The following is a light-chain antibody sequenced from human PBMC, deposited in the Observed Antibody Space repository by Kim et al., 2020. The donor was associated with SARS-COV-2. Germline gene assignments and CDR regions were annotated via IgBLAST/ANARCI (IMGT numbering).Light chain of an antibody. V-gene: IGKV3-11*01. J-gene: IGKJ5*01. Sequence: EIVLTQSPGTLSLSPGEGATVSCRASQSINNYLAWYQQRPGQAPRLLIYDSSNRAVGIPARFSGSGSGTDFILTISSLEPEDFAVYYCQYRSWPIAFGQGTRLEIK. CDR2: DSS. CDR1: QSINNY. CDR3: QYRSWPIA.